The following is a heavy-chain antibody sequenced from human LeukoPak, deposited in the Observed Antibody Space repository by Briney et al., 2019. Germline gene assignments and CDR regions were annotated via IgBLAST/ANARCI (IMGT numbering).Heavy chain of an antibody. CDR3: ARVGVIAAAGRLGY. D-gene: IGHD6-13*01. J-gene: IGHJ4*02. CDR1: GYTFTSYD. V-gene: IGHV1-8*01. CDR2: MNPNSGNT. Sequence: ASVKVSCKASGYTFTSYDINWVRQATGQGLEWMGWMNPNSGNTGYAQKFQGRVTMTRNTSISTAYMELSSLRSEDTAVYYCARVGVIAAAGRLGYWGQGTLVTVSS.